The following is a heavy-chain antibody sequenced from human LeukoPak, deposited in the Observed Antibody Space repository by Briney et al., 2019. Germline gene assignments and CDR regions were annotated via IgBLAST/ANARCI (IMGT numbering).Heavy chain of an antibody. Sequence: ETGGSLRLSCAAPGFTFSSYAMHWVRQAPGKGLEWVAVISYDGSNKYYADSVKGRFTISRDNSKNTLYLQMNSLRAEDTAVYYCAREGRDGYNYQGYFDYWGQGTLVTVSS. CDR2: ISYDGSNK. J-gene: IGHJ4*02. V-gene: IGHV3-30*07. CDR1: GFTFSSYA. CDR3: AREGRDGYNYQGYFDY. D-gene: IGHD5-24*01.